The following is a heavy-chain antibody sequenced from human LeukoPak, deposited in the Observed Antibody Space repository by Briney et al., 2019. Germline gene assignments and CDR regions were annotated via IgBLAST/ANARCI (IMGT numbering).Heavy chain of an antibody. CDR2: ISSSSSYI. Sequence: PGGSLRLSCAASGFTFSSYSMNWVRQAPGKGLEWVSSISSSSSYIYYADSVKGRFTISRDNAKNSLYLQMNSLRAEDTAVYYCAKDFNSREPEYYFDYWGQGTLVTVSS. V-gene: IGHV3-21*01. CDR3: AKDFNSREPEYYFDY. CDR1: GFTFSSYS. J-gene: IGHJ4*02. D-gene: IGHD1-26*01.